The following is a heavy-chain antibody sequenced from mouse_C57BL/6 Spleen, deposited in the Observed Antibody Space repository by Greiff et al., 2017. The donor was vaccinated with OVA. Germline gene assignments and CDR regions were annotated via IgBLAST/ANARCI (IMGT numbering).Heavy chain of an antibody. CDR2: IDPSDSYT. CDR3: ARSGLRYYFDY. V-gene: IGHV1-50*01. J-gene: IGHJ2*01. CDR1: GYTFTSYW. Sequence: QVQLQQSGAELVKPGASVKLSCKASGYTFTSYWMQWVKQRPGQGLEWIGEIDPSDSYTNYNQKFKGKATLTVDTSSSTAYMQLSSLTSEDSAVYYCARSGLRYYFDYWGQGTTLTVSS. D-gene: IGHD1-1*01.